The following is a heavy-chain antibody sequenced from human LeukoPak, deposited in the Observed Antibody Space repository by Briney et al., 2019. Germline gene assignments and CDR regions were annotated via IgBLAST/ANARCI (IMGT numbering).Heavy chain of an antibody. CDR2: IYHSGST. D-gene: IGHD2-2*01. V-gene: IGHV4-38-2*01. J-gene: IGHJ4*02. Sequence: SETLSLTCAVSGYSISSGNYWDWIRQPPGKGLEWIGSIYHSGSTYYSPSLKSRVTMSVDTSKNQFSLKLSSVTAADTAVYYCARKYCSSTSCYFDYWGQGTLVTVSS. CDR3: ARKYCSSTSCYFDY. CDR1: GYSISSGNY.